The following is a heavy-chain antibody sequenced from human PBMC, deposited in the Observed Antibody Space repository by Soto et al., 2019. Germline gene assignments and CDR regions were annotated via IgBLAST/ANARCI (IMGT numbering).Heavy chain of an antibody. D-gene: IGHD3-16*02. V-gene: IGHV3-30*18. Sequence: GGSLRLSCAASGFTFNSYGMHWVRQAPGKGLEWVAVISYDGSDKYYADYVKGRFTISRDNSKNTLYLQMNSLRAEDTAVYYCSKDLDGLQGLVDSSFCFDYWGQGTLVTVSS. CDR1: GFTFNSYG. J-gene: IGHJ4*02. CDR3: SKDLDGLQGLVDSSFCFDY. CDR2: ISYDGSDK.